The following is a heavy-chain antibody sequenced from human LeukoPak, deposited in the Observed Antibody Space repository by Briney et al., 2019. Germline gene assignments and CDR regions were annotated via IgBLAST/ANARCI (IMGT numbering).Heavy chain of an antibody. CDR1: GYTFTGYY. Sequence: GASVKVSCKASGYTFTGYYMHWVRQAPGQGLEWMGWINPNSGGTNYAQKFQGWVTMTRDTSISTAYMELSRLRSDDTAVYYCARGLDSSGWYFGYWGQGTLVTVSS. CDR2: INPNSGGT. D-gene: IGHD6-19*01. CDR3: ARGLDSSGWYFGY. V-gene: IGHV1-2*04. J-gene: IGHJ4*02.